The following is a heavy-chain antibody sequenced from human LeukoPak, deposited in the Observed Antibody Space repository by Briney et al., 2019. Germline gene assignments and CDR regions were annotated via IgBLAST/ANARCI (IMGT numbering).Heavy chain of an antibody. D-gene: IGHD3-10*01. CDR3: ARVSGNDAFDI. J-gene: IGHJ3*02. V-gene: IGHV3-21*01. CDR2: ISSSSSYI. Sequence: GGSLRLSCAASGFTFSSYSMNWVRQAPGKGLEWVSSISSSSSYIYYADSVKGRFTISRGNAKNSLYLQMNSLRAEDTAVYYCARVSGNDAFDIWGQGTMVTVSS. CDR1: GFTFSSYS.